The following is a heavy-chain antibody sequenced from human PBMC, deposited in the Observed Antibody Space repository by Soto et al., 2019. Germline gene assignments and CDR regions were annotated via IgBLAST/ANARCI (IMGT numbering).Heavy chain of an antibody. V-gene: IGHV3-7*03. CDR3: LSFWTDS. D-gene: IGHD1-1*01. CDR1: GFAFSNYW. Sequence: GGSLRLSCAASGFAFSNYWMNWVRQAPGKGLEWVANINEHGSETHYVDSVKGRFTVSRDNAKNSLYLQMNSLRAEDAAVYYCLSFWTDSWGQGSLVTVSS. J-gene: IGHJ4*02. CDR2: INEHGSET.